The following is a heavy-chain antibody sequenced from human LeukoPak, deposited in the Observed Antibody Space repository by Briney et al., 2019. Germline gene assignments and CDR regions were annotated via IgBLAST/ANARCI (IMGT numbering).Heavy chain of an antibody. J-gene: IGHJ5*02. CDR3: AKVLPYSGYDYWFDP. CDR1: GFTVSSYA. Sequence: AGGSLRLSCAASGFTVSSYAMSWVRQAPGKGLEWLSGISGSGAHTYYADSVKGRFTISRDNSKNTLFLQMTSLRAEDTAVYYCAKVLPYSGYDYWFDPWGQGTLVTVSS. V-gene: IGHV3-23*01. D-gene: IGHD5-12*01. CDR2: ISGSGAHT.